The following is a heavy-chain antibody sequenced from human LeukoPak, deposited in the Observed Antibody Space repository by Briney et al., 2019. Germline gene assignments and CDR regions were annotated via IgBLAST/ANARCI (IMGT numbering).Heavy chain of an antibody. CDR1: GGTFSSYA. CDR2: IIPIFGTA. Sequence: SVKVSCKASGGTFSSYAISWVRQAPGQGLEWMGGIIPIFGTANYAQKFQGRVTITADESTSTAYMELSSLRSEDTAVYYCAREVEVVPAHGYYMDVWGKGTTVTVSS. J-gene: IGHJ6*03. V-gene: IGHV1-69*13. CDR3: AREVEVVPAHGYYMDV. D-gene: IGHD2-2*01.